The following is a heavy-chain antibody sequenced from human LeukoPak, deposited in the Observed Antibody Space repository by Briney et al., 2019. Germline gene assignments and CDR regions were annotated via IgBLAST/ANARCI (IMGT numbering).Heavy chain of an antibody. CDR1: GYTFTSYG. V-gene: IGHV1-2*02. J-gene: IGHJ4*02. D-gene: IGHD3-3*01. CDR3: ARSPSYYDFWSGYYGFDY. CDR2: INPNSGGT. Sequence: ASVKVSCKASGYTFTSYGISWVRQAPGQGLEWMGWINPNSGGTNYAQKFQGRVTMTRDTSISTAYMELSRLRSDDTAVYYCARSPSYYDFWSGYYGFDYWGQGTLVTVSS.